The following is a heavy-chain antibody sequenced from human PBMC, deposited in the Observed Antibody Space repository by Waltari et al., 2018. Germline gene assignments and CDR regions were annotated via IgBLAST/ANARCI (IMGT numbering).Heavy chain of an antibody. Sequence: SGDSMRRYYWTWIRQSPGTGLEWIGYIYYSGRTNYNPSLKSRVIISVDMSKNQFSLQLNSVTTTDTGVYYCARDREEGVFDSWGQGTLVTVAS. CDR2: IYYSGRT. CDR3: ARDREEGVFDS. V-gene: IGHV4-59*01. J-gene: IGHJ4*02. CDR1: GDSMRRYY.